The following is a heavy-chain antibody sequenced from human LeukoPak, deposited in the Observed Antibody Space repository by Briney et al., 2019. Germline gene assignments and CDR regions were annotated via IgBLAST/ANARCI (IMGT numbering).Heavy chain of an antibody. Sequence: GGSLRLSCAASGFTFSSYAMHWVRQAPGKGLEWVSFICGSAVISYYADSVKGRFTISRDNAKNSLYLQMNSLRDEDTAVYYCARVSGGYWGQGTLVTVSS. CDR2: ICGSAVIS. V-gene: IGHV3-48*02. CDR1: GFTFSSYA. D-gene: IGHD2-15*01. J-gene: IGHJ4*02. CDR3: ARVSGGY.